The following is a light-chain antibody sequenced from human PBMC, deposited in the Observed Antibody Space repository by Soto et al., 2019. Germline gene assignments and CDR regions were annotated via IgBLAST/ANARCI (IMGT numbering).Light chain of an antibody. Sequence: ETVMTQSPATLTVSPGGRATLSCRASQSIGDTLAWYQQKPGQAPRLLIHGASTRATGFPARFSGSGSGTDFTLTISSLQSEDFAVYYCQQYNNWPGTFGQGTKVDIK. CDR1: QSIGDT. CDR3: QQYNNWPGT. V-gene: IGKV3-15*01. CDR2: GAS. J-gene: IGKJ1*01.